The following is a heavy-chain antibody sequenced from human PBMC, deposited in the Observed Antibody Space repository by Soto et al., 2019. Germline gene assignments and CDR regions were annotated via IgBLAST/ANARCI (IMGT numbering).Heavy chain of an antibody. CDR2: INPSGGST. Sequence: ASVKVSCKASGYTFTSYYMHWVRQAPGQGLEWMGIINPSGGSTSYAQKFQGRVTMTRDTSTSTVYMELSSLRSEDTAVYYCARLITMVRGVKSADYYGMDVWGQGTTVTVSS. V-gene: IGHV1-46*01. CDR3: ARLITMVRGVKSADYYGMDV. J-gene: IGHJ6*02. CDR1: GYTFTSYY. D-gene: IGHD3-10*01.